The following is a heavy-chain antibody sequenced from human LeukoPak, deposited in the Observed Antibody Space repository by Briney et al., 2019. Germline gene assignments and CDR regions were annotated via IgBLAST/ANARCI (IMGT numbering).Heavy chain of an antibody. CDR1: GFTFSSYE. CDR3: ARRGYSDSSGYDY. D-gene: IGHD3-22*01. J-gene: IGHJ4*02. Sequence: GGSLRLSCAASGFTFSSYEMNWVRQAPGKGLEWVSSISGDSTDIYYADSLMGRSTISRDNAKNSLYLQINSLRAEDTAIYYCARRGYSDSSGYDYWGQGTLVTVSS. V-gene: IGHV3-21*01. CDR2: ISGDSTDI.